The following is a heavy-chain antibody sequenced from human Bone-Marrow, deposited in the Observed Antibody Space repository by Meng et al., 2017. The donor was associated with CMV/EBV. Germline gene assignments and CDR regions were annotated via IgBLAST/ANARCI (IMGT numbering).Heavy chain of an antibody. CDR2: IKQDGSEK. CDR3: AKVGYGSGSYYPRGMDV. Sequence: GGSLRLSCAASGFTFSSYWMSWVRQAPGKGLEWVANIKQDGSEKYYVDSVKGRFTISRDNAKNSQYLKMNRLRAEDTAVYYCAKVGYGSGSYYPRGMDVWGQGTTVTVSS. J-gene: IGHJ6*02. D-gene: IGHD3-10*01. V-gene: IGHV3-7*01. CDR1: GFTFSSYW.